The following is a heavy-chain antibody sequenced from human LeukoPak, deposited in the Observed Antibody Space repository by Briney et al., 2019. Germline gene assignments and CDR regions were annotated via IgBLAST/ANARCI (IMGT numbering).Heavy chain of an antibody. CDR3: VRDRSGSYPYYFDF. CDR1: GFTFSSYW. V-gene: IGHV3-74*01. Sequence: GSLRLSCAASGFTFSSYWMHWVRQPPGKGLVWVSRINSVGISTNYADSVKGRFTISRDNAKNSLYLQMNSLRAEDTAVYYCVRDRSGSYPYYFDFWGQGTLVTVSS. D-gene: IGHD1-26*01. CDR2: INSVGIST. J-gene: IGHJ4*02.